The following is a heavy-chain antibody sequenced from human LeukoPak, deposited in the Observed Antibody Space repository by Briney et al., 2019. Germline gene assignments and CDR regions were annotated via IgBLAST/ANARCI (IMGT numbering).Heavy chain of an antibody. CDR3: ARVTVGYSYGPRIYYYYRMDV. Sequence: PSETLSLTCAVYGGSFSGYYWSWIRQPPGKGLEWIREVNHSGPTNYHPSLKSRVTISVHTSKNQFSLKLSSVTAADTAVYYCARVTVGYSYGPRIYYYYRMDVWGQGTTVTVSS. CDR2: VNHSGPT. CDR1: GGSFSGYY. D-gene: IGHD5-18*01. J-gene: IGHJ6*02. V-gene: IGHV4-34*01.